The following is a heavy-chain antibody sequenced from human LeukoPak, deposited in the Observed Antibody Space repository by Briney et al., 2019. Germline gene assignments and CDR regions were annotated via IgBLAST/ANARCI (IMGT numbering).Heavy chain of an antibody. CDR1: GGSITGYY. V-gene: IGHV4-59*01. D-gene: IGHD3-3*01. CDR2: VHYSGNT. J-gene: IGHJ5*02. Sequence: SETLSLTCTVSGGSITGYYWNWIRQPPGKGLEWIGYVHYSGNTFYNPSLTGRVTISVDTSKNQFSLKLSSVTAADTAIYYCAGFYWSGAPNWFDPWGQGTLVTVSS. CDR3: AGFYWSGAPNWFDP.